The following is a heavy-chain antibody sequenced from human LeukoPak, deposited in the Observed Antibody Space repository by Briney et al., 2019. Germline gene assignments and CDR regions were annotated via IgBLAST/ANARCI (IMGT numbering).Heavy chain of an antibody. V-gene: IGHV1-2*02. CDR2: INPNHGGT. CDR3: SRGFNSRVRGVILWFDP. Sequence: ASVKVSCKASGYTFTGHYMHWVRQAPGQGLEWMGWINPNHGGTNYAQKFQGRVTMDRDTPISTVYVELSRLRSDDTAVYDWSRGFNSRVRGVILWFDPWGEGTLVTVSS. D-gene: IGHD3-10*01. CDR1: GYTFTGHY. J-gene: IGHJ5*02.